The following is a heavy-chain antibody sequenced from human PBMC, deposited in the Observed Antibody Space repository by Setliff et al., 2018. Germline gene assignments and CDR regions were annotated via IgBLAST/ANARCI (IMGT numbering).Heavy chain of an antibody. V-gene: IGHV4-39*07. CDR1: GGSISSSNYY. Sequence: PSETLSLTCTVSGGSISSSNYYWGWIRQPPGKGLEWIGNIYYGGSAYYNPSLKSRVTISVDTSKNQFSLKLSSVTAADTAMYYCARILGYCSGGSCYVPYWGQGTLGTSPQ. D-gene: IGHD2-15*01. J-gene: IGHJ4*02. CDR2: IYYGGSA. CDR3: ARILGYCSGGSCYVPY.